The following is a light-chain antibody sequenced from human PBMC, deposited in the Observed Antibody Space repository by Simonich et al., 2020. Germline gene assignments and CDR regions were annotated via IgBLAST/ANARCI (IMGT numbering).Light chain of an antibody. V-gene: IGLV1-51*01. J-gene: IGLJ2*01. CDR2: DNN. Sequence: QSVLTQPPSVSGAPGQRVTISCTGSSSNIGAGYDVHWYQQLPGTAPKLHCYDNNKRPSGIPDRFSGSKSGTSATLGITGLQTGDEADYYCGTWDSSLSAGHVVFGGGTKLTVL. CDR1: SSNIGAGYD. CDR3: GTWDSSLSAGHVV.